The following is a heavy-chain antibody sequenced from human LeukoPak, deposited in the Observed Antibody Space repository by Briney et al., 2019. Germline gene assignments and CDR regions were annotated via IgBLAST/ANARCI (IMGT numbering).Heavy chain of an antibody. CDR2: TYYRSKWFY. CDR3: ARSQYYDFWTAYYPFDY. CDR1: EDSVSSTSAT. Sequence: SQTLSLTCAISEDSVSSTSATWNWIRQSPPRGLEWLGRTYYRSKWFYDYAVSVRSGITINPDTSKNQFSLQLNSVTPEDTAVYYSARSQYYDFWTAYYPFDYWGQGTLVAVSS. V-gene: IGHV6-1*01. D-gene: IGHD3-3*01. J-gene: IGHJ4*02.